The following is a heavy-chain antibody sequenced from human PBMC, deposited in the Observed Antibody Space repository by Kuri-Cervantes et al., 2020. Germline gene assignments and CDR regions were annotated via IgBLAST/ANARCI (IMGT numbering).Heavy chain of an antibody. J-gene: IGHJ3*02. D-gene: IGHD2-15*01. CDR3: AREKCSGGSCYSGAFDI. CDR2: ISAYNGNT. CDR1: GYTFTSYG. V-gene: IGHV1-18*01. Sequence: ASVKVSCKASGYTFTSYGISWVRQAPGQGLEWMGWISAYNGNTNYAQKLQGRVTITRDTSASTAYMELSSLRSEDTAVYYCAREKCSGGSCYSGAFDIWGQGTMVTVSS.